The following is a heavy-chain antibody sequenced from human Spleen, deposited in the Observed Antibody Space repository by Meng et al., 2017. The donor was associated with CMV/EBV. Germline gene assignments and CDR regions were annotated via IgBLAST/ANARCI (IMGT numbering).Heavy chain of an antibody. V-gene: IGHV1-46*01. CDR1: GYSFTSYH. Sequence: SCRAYGYSFTSYHIHWVRQAPGQGLEWMGMIHPRGGSTGYAQKFQGRVTVTSDTSMSTVFMELNSLRSEDTAVYYCARVFGSGTPLDYWGQGTLVTVS. CDR3: ARVFGSGTPLDY. CDR2: IHPRGGST. J-gene: IGHJ4*02. D-gene: IGHD3-10*01.